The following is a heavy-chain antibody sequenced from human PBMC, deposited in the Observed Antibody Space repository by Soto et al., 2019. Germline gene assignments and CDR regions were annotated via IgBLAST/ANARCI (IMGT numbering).Heavy chain of an antibody. CDR2: IYYSGST. D-gene: IGHD3-10*01. J-gene: IGHJ4*02. CDR1: GGSISSGGYY. Sequence: QVQLQESGPGLVKPSQTLSLTCTVSGGSISSGGYYWSWIRQHPGKGLEWIGYIYYSGSTYYNPSLKSRVTISVDTSKNQFSLKLSSVTAADTAVYYCARYYYGSGSSPQYYFDYWGPGTLVTVSS. V-gene: IGHV4-31*03. CDR3: ARYYYGSGSSPQYYFDY.